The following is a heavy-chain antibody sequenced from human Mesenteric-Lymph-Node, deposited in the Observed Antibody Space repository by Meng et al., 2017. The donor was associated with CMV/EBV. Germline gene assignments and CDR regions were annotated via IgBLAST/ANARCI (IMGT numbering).Heavy chain of an antibody. V-gene: IGHV1-18*01. J-gene: IGHJ4*02. CDR2: ISAYNGNT. CDR1: SYG. D-gene: IGHD2-2*01. CDR3: ARDGRTDIVVVPAAMQNFDY. Sequence: SYGISWVRQAPGKGLEWMGWISAYNGNTNYAQKLQGRVTMTTDTSTSTAYMELRSLRSDDTAVYYCARDGRTDIVVVPAAMQNFDYWGQGTLVTVSS.